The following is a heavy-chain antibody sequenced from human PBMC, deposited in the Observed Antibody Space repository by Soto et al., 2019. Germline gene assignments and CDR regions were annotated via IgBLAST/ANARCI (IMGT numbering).Heavy chain of an antibody. CDR2: ISSSSSTI. J-gene: IGHJ6*02. CDR3: ERGRRWLQLWLYYYYGMDV. V-gene: IGHV3-48*02. D-gene: IGHD5-12*01. CDR1: GFTFSSYS. Sequence: GGSLRLSGAASGFTFSSYSMNWVRQAPGKGLEWVSYISSSSSTIYYADSVKGRFTISRDNAKNSLYLQMNSLRDEDTAVYYCERGRRWLQLWLYYYYGMDVWGQGTTVTVSS.